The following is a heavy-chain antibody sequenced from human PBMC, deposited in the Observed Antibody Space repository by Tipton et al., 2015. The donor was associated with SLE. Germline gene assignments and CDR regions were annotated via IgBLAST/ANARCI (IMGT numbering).Heavy chain of an antibody. Sequence: SLRLSCAASGFTFTSYSMNWVRQAPGKGLEWVSFISSSSSYIHYADSVKGRITISKDNAKNSLNLQMNSLRAEDTAVYYCTRGEDWFDPWGQGTLVTVSS. CDR2: ISSSSSYI. J-gene: IGHJ5*02. CDR3: TRGEDWFDP. D-gene: IGHD1-26*01. V-gene: IGHV3-21*03. CDR1: GFTFTSYS.